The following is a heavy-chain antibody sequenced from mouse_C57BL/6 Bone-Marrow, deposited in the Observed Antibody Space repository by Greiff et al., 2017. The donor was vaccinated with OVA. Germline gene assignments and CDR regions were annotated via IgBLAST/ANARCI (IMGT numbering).Heavy chain of an antibody. CDR1: GYTFTSYT. CDR3: ASLYDYDGAY. Sequence: QVHVKQSGAELARPGASVKMSCKASGYTFTSYTMHWVKQRPGQGLEWIGYINPSSGYTKYNQKFKDKATLTADKSSSTAYMQLSSLTSEDSAVYYCASLYDYDGAYWGQGTLVTVSA. V-gene: IGHV1-4*01. J-gene: IGHJ3*01. CDR2: INPSSGYT. D-gene: IGHD2-4*01.